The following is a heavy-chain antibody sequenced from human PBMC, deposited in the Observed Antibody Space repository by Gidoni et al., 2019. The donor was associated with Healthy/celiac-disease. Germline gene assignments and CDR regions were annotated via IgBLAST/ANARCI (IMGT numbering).Heavy chain of an antibody. CDR1: GSTFSNYA. CDR2: ISVGGDNT. Sequence: EVQLLESGGGLVQPGGSLRLSCAASGSTFSNYAMSWVRQAPGKGLEWVSFISVGGDNTHYADSVKGRFTISRDNSKNMLYLQMNSLRAEDTAVYYCAKGWPRGDFDYWGQGTLVIVSP. V-gene: IGHV3-23*01. J-gene: IGHJ4*02. D-gene: IGHD3-10*01. CDR3: AKGWPRGDFDY.